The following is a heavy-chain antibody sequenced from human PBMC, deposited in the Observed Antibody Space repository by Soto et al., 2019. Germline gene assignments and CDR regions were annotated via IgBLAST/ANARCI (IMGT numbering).Heavy chain of an antibody. CDR1: GYTFTGYY. CDR2: INPNSGGT. J-gene: IGHJ4*02. V-gene: IGHV1-2*02. Sequence: ASVKVSCKASGYTFTGYYIHWVRQAPGQGLEWMGWINPNSGGTNYAQKFQGRVTMTRDTSISTAYMELSRLRSDDTAVYYCARDLDWNYDDYFDYWGQGTLVTVSS. D-gene: IGHD1-7*01. CDR3: ARDLDWNYDDYFDY.